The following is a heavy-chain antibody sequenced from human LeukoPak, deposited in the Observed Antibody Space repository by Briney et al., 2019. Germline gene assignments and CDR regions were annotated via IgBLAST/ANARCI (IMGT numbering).Heavy chain of an antibody. CDR2: TRYDGSKE. J-gene: IGHJ4*02. V-gene: IGHV3-30*02. CDR1: GFTFSSYG. Sequence: GGSLRLSCVASGFTFSSYGMHWVRQAPGKGLEWVAFTRYDGSKEYYADSVKGRFTISRDNSKNTLYLQMNTLRAEDTAMYYCAKKDGGRGEGTFDYWGQGTLVTVSS. D-gene: IGHD3-10*01. CDR3: AKKDGGRGEGTFDY.